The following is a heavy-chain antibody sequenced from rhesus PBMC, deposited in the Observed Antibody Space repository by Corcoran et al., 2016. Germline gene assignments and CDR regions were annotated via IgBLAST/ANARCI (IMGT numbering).Heavy chain of an antibody. CDR3: ARVLYSYGLNYFDY. CDR2: IYGRGTRT. D-gene: IGHD5-36*01. V-gene: IGHV4-169*01. Sequence: QLQLQESGPGLVKPSETLSRTCAVSGGSISSSYWSWSRQAPGQGLEWIGYIYGRGTRTNYNPSLKSRVTLSLDTSKNQLSLKLSSVTAAETAVYYCARVLYSYGLNYFDYWGQGVLVTVSS. J-gene: IGHJ4*01. CDR1: GGSISSSY.